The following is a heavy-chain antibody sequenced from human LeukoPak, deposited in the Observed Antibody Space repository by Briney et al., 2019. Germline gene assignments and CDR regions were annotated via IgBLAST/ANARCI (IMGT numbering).Heavy chain of an antibody. Sequence: SVKVSCKASGGTFSSYAISWVRQAPGQGLEWMGGIIPIFGTANYAQKSQGRVTITADESTSTAYMELSSLRSEDTAVYYCARGAAAHGGEFNWFDPWGQGTLVTVSS. CDR1: GGTFSSYA. D-gene: IGHD2-2*01. CDR2: IIPIFGTA. J-gene: IGHJ5*02. V-gene: IGHV1-69*13. CDR3: ARGAAAHGGEFNWFDP.